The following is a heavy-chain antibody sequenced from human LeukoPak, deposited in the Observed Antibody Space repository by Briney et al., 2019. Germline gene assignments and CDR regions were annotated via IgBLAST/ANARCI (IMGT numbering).Heavy chain of an antibody. CDR3: AKDLTRFLEWLPSY. CDR1: GFTFSSYA. J-gene: IGHJ4*02. Sequence: GGSLRLSCAASGFTFSSYAMSWVRQAPGKGLEWVSAISGSGGSTYYADSVKGRFTISRDNSKNTLYLQMNSLRAEDTAVYYCAKDLTRFLEWLPSYWGQGTLVTVSS. V-gene: IGHV3-23*01. D-gene: IGHD3-3*01. CDR2: ISGSGGST.